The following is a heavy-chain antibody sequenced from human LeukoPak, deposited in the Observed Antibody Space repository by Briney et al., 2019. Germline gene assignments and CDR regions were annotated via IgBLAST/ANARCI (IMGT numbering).Heavy chain of an antibody. CDR3: AKDLLRIEYYFDY. Sequence: PGGSLRLSCAASGFTFSTYAMNWVRQAPGKGLEWVSAISGNGGSTYFADSVKGRFTISRDNSKNTLYLQMNSLRAEDTAVYYCAKDLLRIEYYFDYWGQGTLVTVSS. V-gene: IGHV3-23*01. CDR1: GFTFSTYA. J-gene: IGHJ4*02. D-gene: IGHD4-17*01. CDR2: ISGNGGST.